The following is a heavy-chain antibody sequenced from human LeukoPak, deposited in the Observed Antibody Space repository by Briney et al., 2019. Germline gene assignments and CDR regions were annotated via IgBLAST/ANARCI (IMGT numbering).Heavy chain of an antibody. V-gene: IGHV4-4*07. CDR2: IYTSGTT. Sequence: PSETLSLTCTVSGGSISSYYWSWIRQPAGKGLEWIGRIYTSGTTFYNPSLKSRVTMSVDTSKNQFSLKLSSVTAADTAVYYCARHIWPGNSDAFDIWGQGTMVAVSS. D-gene: IGHD4-23*01. CDR1: GGSISSYY. CDR3: ARHIWPGNSDAFDI. J-gene: IGHJ3*02.